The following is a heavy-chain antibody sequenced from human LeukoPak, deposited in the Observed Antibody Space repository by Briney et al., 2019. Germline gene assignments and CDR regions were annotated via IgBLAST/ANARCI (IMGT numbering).Heavy chain of an antibody. CDR2: IIPIFGTA. V-gene: IGHV1-69*06. CDR3: AGQMVRGVIRYNWFDP. J-gene: IGHJ5*02. Sequence: SVKVSCKASGGTFSSYAISWVRQAPGQGLEWMGGIIPIFGTANYAQKFQGRVTITADKSTSTAYMELSSLRSEDTAVYYCAGQMVRGVIRYNWFDPWGQGTLVTVSS. CDR1: GGTFSSYA. D-gene: IGHD3-10*01.